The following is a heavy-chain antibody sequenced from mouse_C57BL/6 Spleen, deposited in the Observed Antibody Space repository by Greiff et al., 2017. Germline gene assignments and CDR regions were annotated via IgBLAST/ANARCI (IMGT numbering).Heavy chain of an antibody. Sequence: QVQLKQPGAELVKPGASVKLSCKASGYTFTRYWMHWVKQRPGQGLEWIGMIHPNSGSTNYNEKFKSKATLTVDKSSSTAYMQLSSLTSEDSAVYYCARAPYERDAMDYRGQGTSVTVSS. D-gene: IGHD2-3*01. CDR3: ARAPYERDAMDY. J-gene: IGHJ4*01. CDR2: IHPNSGST. CDR1: GYTFTRYW. V-gene: IGHV1-64*01.